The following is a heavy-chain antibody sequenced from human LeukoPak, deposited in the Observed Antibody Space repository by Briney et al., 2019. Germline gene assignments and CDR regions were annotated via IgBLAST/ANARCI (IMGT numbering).Heavy chain of an antibody. D-gene: IGHD5-24*01. Sequence: SETLSLTCAVYGGSFSRYYCRWIRQSPGKRLEWIAEIDHRGDTNYNPPVKSRVTISVDTSKNQFSLKVRSLSAADTAVYYCARGATISETGYFDFWGQGTLVTVSS. CDR1: GGSFSRYY. J-gene: IGHJ4*03. CDR3: ARGATISETGYFDF. CDR2: IDHRGDT. V-gene: IGHV4-34*01.